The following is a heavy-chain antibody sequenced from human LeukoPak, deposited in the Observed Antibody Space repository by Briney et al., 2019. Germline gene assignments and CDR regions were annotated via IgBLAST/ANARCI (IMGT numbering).Heavy chain of an antibody. CDR3: ARDAAPFYSSSWAGYYYYYMDV. CDR1: GGSSSSYY. V-gene: IGHV4-59*12. D-gene: IGHD6-13*01. Sequence: SETLSLTCTVSGGSSSSYYWTWIRQSPGKGLEWIGYIYYSGTTNYNPSLKSRVTISVDTSKNQFSLKLSSVTAADTAVYYCARDAAPFYSSSWAGYYYYYMDVWGKGTTVTVSS. J-gene: IGHJ6*03. CDR2: IYYSGTT.